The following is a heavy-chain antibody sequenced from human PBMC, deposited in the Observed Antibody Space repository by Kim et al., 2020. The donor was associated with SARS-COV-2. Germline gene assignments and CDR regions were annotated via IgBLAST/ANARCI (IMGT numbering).Heavy chain of an antibody. CDR3: ARIELSTSWYDYYYYGMDV. CDR2: IVPIIGTA. V-gene: IGHV1-69*13. CDR1: GVTFRVYA. Sequence: SVKVSCKSSGVTFRVYAISWVRQVPGQGLEWMGGIVPIIGTANYAQNFQGRLIITADESTNTAYMELSSLRSEDTTVYYCARIELSTSWYDYYYYGMDVGGQGTTVTVS. D-gene: IGHD6-19*01. J-gene: IGHJ6*02.